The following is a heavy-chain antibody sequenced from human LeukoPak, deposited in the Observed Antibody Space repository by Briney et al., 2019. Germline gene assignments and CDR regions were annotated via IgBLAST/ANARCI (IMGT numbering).Heavy chain of an antibody. CDR3: AREGTSSGWYPFDY. CDR1: GFTVSSNY. D-gene: IGHD6-19*01. V-gene: IGHV3-53*01. Sequence: PGGSLRLSCAASGFTVSSNYMSWVRQAPGKGLEWVSVIYSGGSTYYADSVKGRFTTSRDNSKNTLFLQMNSLRAEDTAVYYCAREGTSSGWYPFDYWGQGTLVTVSS. CDR2: IYSGGST. J-gene: IGHJ4*02.